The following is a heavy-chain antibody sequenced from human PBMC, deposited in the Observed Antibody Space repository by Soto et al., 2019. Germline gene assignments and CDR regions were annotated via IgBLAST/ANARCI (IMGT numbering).Heavy chain of an antibody. J-gene: IGHJ4*02. CDR2: IYNSGST. CDR3: ARGDQQLVTYYFDY. Sequence: GTLALTCTPPGCSIISYYWTWSRRPPGKGLEWIGYIYNSGSTNYNPSLKSRVTISVDTSKNQFSLKLSSVTAADTAVDYCARGDQQLVTYYFDYWGQGTLVTVSS. D-gene: IGHD6-13*01. V-gene: IGHV4-59*01. CDR1: GCSIISYY.